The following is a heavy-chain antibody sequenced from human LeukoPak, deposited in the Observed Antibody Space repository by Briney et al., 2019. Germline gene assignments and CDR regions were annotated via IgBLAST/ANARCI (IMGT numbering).Heavy chain of an antibody. CDR2: LCRLGRST. CDR3: AKDRGLAYCGGDCYSLWYFDL. J-gene: IGHJ2*01. Sequence: GGSLRLSCAASGFTFSSYAMSWVRQAPGKGLEWVSALCRLGRSTYYADSVKGRFTISRDNAKNTLYLQMNSLRAQDTAVYYCAKDRGLAYCGGDCYSLWYFDLWGRGTL. D-gene: IGHD2-21*02. V-gene: IGHV3-23*01. CDR1: GFTFSSYA.